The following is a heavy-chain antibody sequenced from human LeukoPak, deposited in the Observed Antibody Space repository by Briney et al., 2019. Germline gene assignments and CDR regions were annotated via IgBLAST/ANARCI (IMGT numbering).Heavy chain of an antibody. CDR1: GGSISGYY. CDR2: IYTSGST. CDR3: ARDVPPPEYYFDY. V-gene: IGHV4-4*07. D-gene: IGHD2/OR15-2a*01. J-gene: IGHJ4*02. Sequence: SETLSLTCTVSGGSISGYYWSWIRQPPGKGLEWIGRIYTSGSTNYNPSLKSRVTMSVDTSKNQFSLKLSSVTAADTAVYYCARDVPPPEYYFDYWGQGTLVTVSS.